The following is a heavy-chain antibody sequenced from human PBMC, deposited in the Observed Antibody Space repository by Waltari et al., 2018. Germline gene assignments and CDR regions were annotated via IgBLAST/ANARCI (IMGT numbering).Heavy chain of an antibody. CDR3: AREVRRDGYNYVDY. J-gene: IGHJ4*02. CDR2: IYSSGST. V-gene: IGHV4-4*07. Sequence: QVQVQESGPGLVKPSGTLSLTCNVSDGSINNYFWTWIRQPAGKGLEWIGRIYSSGSTNCNPSLRSRVTMSIDTSKKQFSLKLASVTAADTAVYFCAREVRRDGYNYVDYWAQGTLVIVSS. CDR1: DGSINNYF. D-gene: IGHD5-12*01.